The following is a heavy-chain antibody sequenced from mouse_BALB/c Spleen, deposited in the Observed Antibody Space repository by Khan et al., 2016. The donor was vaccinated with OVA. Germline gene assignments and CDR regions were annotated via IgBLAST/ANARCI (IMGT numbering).Heavy chain of an antibody. CDR1: GFTFSNYD. V-gene: IGHV5-6-5*01. CDR3: ARGPYYGSSPCYFDY. Sequence: EVELVESGGGLVKPGGSLKLSCAASGFTFSNYDMSWVRQTPEKRLEWVASISSGGNTYYPDSVKGRFTISRDNARKSLYLHMSSLMSEDTAMYYCARGPYYGSSPCYFDYWGQGTTLTVSS. CDR2: ISSGGNT. D-gene: IGHD1-1*01. J-gene: IGHJ2*01.